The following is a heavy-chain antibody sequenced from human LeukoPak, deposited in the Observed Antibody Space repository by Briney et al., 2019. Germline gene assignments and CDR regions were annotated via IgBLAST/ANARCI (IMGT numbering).Heavy chain of an antibody. Sequence: ASVKVSCKVSGYTLTEISMYWVRQAPGKGLEWMGGIDREDGQTIYAQKFQGRVTMTEDTSAGTAYMEVSRLTSGDTAFYYCATVGYSYGAFDYWGQGTLVTVSS. CDR3: ATVGYSYGAFDY. J-gene: IGHJ4*02. V-gene: IGHV1-24*01. CDR1: GYTLTEIS. D-gene: IGHD5-18*01. CDR2: IDREDGQT.